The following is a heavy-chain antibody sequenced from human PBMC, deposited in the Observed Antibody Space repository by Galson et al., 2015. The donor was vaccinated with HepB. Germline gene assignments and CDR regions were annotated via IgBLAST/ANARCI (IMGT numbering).Heavy chain of an antibody. Sequence: PALVKPTQTLRLTCSFSGFSLIRSAMSVSWIRQPPGKALEWLARIDWDDVKYYITSQKNRLFISKDTSKNQVVLTMTNMDFVDTATYYCERMSTFGSGRGHFDYWGQGILVTVAS. V-gene: IGHV2-70*11. CDR3: ERMSTFGSGRGHFDY. CDR2: IDWDDVK. D-gene: IGHD3-10*01. J-gene: IGHJ4*02. CDR1: GFSLIRSAMS.